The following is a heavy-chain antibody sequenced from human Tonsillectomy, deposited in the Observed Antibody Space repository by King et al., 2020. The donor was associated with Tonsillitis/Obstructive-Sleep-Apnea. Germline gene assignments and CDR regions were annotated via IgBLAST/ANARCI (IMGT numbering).Heavy chain of an antibody. CDR1: GFTFDDYA. J-gene: IGHJ3*02. CDR3: AKGLKEFQVRWYVFDI. CDR2: ISWNSGSM. Sequence: VQLVESGGGLVQPGRSLRLSCAASGFTFDDYAMHWVRQAPGKGLEWVSGISWNSGSMGYADSVKGRFTISRDNAKNSLYLQMNSLRAEDTALYYCAKGLKEFQVRWYVFDIWGQGTMVTVSS. V-gene: IGHV3-9*01. D-gene: IGHD2-8*01.